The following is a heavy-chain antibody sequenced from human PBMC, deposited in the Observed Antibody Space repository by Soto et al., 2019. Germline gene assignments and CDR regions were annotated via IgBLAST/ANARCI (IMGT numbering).Heavy chain of an antibody. D-gene: IGHD6-19*01. CDR2: IYYSGST. CDR1: GGSVSSGSYY. CDR3: AREHSSGWYWLAY. V-gene: IGHV4-61*01. J-gene: IGHJ4*02. Sequence: PSETLSLTCTVSGGSVSSGSYYWSWIRQPPGKGLEWIGYIYYSGSTNYNPSLKSRVTISVDTSKNQFSLKLSSVTAADTAVYYCAREHSSGWYWLAYWGQGTLVTVSS.